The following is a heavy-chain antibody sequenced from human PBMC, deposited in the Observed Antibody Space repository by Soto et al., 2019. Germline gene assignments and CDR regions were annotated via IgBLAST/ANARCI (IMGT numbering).Heavy chain of an antibody. Sequence: GASVKVSCKASGYTFTSYGISWVRQAPGQGLEWMGWISAYNGNTNYAQKLQGRVTMTTDTSTSTAYMELRSLRSDDTAVYYCARDSPIVVVTAIPMRYWGQGTLVTVSS. D-gene: IGHD2-21*02. V-gene: IGHV1-18*01. J-gene: IGHJ4*02. CDR3: ARDSPIVVVTAIPMRY. CDR1: GYTFTSYG. CDR2: ISAYNGNT.